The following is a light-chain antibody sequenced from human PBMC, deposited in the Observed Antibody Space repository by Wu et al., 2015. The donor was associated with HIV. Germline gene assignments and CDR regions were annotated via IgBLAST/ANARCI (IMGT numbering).Light chain of an antibody. CDR2: GAS. V-gene: IGKV3-20*01. CDR3: QHYGLSTEVT. CDR1: QTITSSY. Sequence: EIVLTQSPGTLSLSPGERATLSCRASQTITSSYLAWYQQKPGQAPRLLIYGASVRATGIPDRVTGSVSGTDFTLTIDRLEPEDFAVYYCQHYGLSTEVTFGGGTKVEIK. J-gene: IGKJ4*01.